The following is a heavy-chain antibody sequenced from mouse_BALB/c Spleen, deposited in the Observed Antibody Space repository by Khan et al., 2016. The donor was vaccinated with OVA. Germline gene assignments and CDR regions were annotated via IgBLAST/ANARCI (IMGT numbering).Heavy chain of an antibody. Sequence: EVELVESGGDLVKPGGSLKLSCAVSGFTFSTYGMSWVRQTPDKRLEWVTTVSTGGSYTYYPDSVKGRFTISRDNAKNTLYLQMSGLKSEVTAMFYSTRLAYYYDSEGFAYWGQGTLVTVAA. V-gene: IGHV5-6*01. CDR3: TRLAYYYDSEGFAY. CDR2: VSTGGSYT. CDR1: GFTFSTYG. J-gene: IGHJ3*01. D-gene: IGHD1-1*01.